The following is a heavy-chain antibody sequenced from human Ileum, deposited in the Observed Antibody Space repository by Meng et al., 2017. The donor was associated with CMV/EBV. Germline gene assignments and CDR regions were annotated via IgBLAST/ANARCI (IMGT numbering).Heavy chain of an antibody. V-gene: IGHV4-61*02. D-gene: IGHD2-21*01. CDR1: GDSISSDNYH. CDR2: RHKNGND. CDR3: AIYYGGVGGRGY. Sequence: QVLPQDTRPELAKPSQTLSLPGSVSGDSISSDNYHWSWIRQPAGKGLEWIGQRHKNGNDNYNASLKSRVTISIDTSKNQFSLTLTSVTAADTAVYYCAIYYGGVGGRGYWAQGTLVTVSS. J-gene: IGHJ4*02.